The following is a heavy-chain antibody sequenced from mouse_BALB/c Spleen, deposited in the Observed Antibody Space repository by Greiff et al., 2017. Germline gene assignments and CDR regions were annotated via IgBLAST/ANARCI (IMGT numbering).Heavy chain of an antibody. V-gene: IGHV5-4*02. CDR1: GFTFSDYY. CDR2: ISDGGSYT. D-gene: IGHD1-1*02. J-gene: IGHJ2*01. Sequence: EVQRVESGGGLVKPGGSLKLSCAASGFTFSDYYMYWVRQTPEKRLEWVATISDGGSYTYYPDSVKGRFTISRDNAKNNLYLQMSSLKSEDTAMYYCARDEGGKGYFDYWGQGTTLTVSS. CDR3: ARDEGGKGYFDY.